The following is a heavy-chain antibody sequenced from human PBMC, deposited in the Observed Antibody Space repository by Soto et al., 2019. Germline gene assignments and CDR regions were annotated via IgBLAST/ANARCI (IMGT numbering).Heavy chain of an antibody. D-gene: IGHD4-17*01. CDR3: ARHYGDSY. CDR1: GGSISSYY. CDR2: ISSTGNT. Sequence: QVHLQESGPGLVKPSETPSLTCTVSGGSISSYYWSWIRQPPGKGLEWIGCISSTGNTNYNPSLKSRVTISVDTPKNQFSLNLSSVTAADTAVYHCARHYGDSYWGQGILVTVSS. V-gene: IGHV4-59*08. J-gene: IGHJ4*02.